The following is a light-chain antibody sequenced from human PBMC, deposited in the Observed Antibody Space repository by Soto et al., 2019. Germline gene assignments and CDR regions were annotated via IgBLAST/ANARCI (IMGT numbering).Light chain of an antibody. Sequence: QSVLTQPPSASGSPGQSVTISCTGTSKEFGGYNYVSWYQQHPGKAPKLMIYEVSKRPSGVPDRFSGSKSGNTASLTVSGFQAEDEADYYCSSYAGSNNFEVFGTGTKVTVL. V-gene: IGLV2-8*01. CDR3: SSYAGSNNFEV. CDR1: SKEFGGYNY. CDR2: EVS. J-gene: IGLJ1*01.